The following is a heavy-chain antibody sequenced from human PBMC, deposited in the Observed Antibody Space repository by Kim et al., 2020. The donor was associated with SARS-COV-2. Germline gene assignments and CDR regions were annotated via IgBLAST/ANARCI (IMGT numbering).Heavy chain of an antibody. D-gene: IGHD1-1*01. CDR2: IYPGDSDT. J-gene: IGHJ4*02. Sequence: GASLKISCRSSGYSFSSYWIGWVRQMPGKGLEWMGIIYPGDSDTRYSPSFQGQVTISADKSISTAYLQWSILKASDTAMYYCARRTGWNTGSSFDYWGQGTLVTVSS. V-gene: IGHV5-51*01. CDR3: ARRTGWNTGSSFDY. CDR1: GYSFSSYW.